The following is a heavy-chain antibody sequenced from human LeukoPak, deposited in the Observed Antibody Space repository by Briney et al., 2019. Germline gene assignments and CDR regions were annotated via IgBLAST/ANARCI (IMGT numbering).Heavy chain of an antibody. D-gene: IGHD3-10*01. J-gene: IGHJ4*02. V-gene: IGHV1-2*02. CDR3: ARGGLWFEDAFDY. CDR1: GYTFTGYY. Sequence: ASVKVSCKASGYTFTGYYIHWVRQAPGQGLEWMGWINPSSGGTNYVQKFQGRVTMTRDTSISTAYMELSRLRSDDTAVYYCARGGLWFEDAFDYWGQGTLVTVSS. CDR2: INPSSGGT.